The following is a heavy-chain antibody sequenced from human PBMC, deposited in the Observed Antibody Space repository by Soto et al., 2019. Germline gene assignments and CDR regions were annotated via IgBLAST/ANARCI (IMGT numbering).Heavy chain of an antibody. CDR3: GRLGTTGGGPKKVMAF. CDR2: IYYSGST. V-gene: IGHV4-31*03. CDR1: GGSISSGGYY. Sequence: SETLSLTCTVSGGSISSGGYYWSWIRQHPGKGLEWIGYIYYSGSTYYNPSLKSRVTISVDTSKNQFSLKLSSVTAADTAVYYFGRLGTTGGGPKKVMAFWGKGTTVPVSS. D-gene: IGHD1-26*01. J-gene: IGHJ6*04.